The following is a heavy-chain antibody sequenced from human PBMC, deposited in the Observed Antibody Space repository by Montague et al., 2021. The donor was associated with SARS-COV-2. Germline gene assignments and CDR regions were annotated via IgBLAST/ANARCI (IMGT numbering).Heavy chain of an antibody. D-gene: IGHD2-8*02. V-gene: IGHV6-1*01. Sequence: CIISGDSVSSNIAAWNWIRQSPSRGLEWLGRTKYTSTRYETYAVSVQSRITITADTSKNQFSLHLNSVTPEGTAVYYCARDLYWAFDAWGLGTTVTVSA. CDR3: ARDLYWAFDA. CDR2: TKYTSTRYE. J-gene: IGHJ3*01. CDR1: GDSVSSNIAA.